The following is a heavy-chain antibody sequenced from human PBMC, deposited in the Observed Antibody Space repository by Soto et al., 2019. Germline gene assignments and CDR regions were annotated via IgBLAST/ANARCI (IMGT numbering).Heavy chain of an antibody. V-gene: IGHV4-4*02. D-gene: IGHD6-19*01. J-gene: IGHJ4*02. CDR2: IYHRGNT. CDR3: ASDRYSSPWYYFDY. Sequence: QVQLQESGPGLVKPSGTLSLTCAVSGAPISSTNWWSWVRQPPGKGLEWIGEIYHRGNTDYNPSLKSRVTISVDKSKNQFSLNLTSVTAADTAVYYCASDRYSSPWYYFDYWGQGILVTVSS. CDR1: GAPISSTNW.